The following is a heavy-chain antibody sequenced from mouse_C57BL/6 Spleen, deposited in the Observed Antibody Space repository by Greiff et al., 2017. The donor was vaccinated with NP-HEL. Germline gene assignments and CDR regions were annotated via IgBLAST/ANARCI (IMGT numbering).Heavy chain of an antibody. D-gene: IGHD2-1*01. CDR3: ASIYYGNSYAMDY. Sequence: QVQLQQSGPELVKPGASVKISCKASGYAFSSSWMNWVKQRPGKGLEWIGRIYPGDGDTNYNGKFKGKATLTADKSSSTAYMQLSSLTSEDSAVYFCASIYYGNSYAMDYWGQGTSVTVSS. CDR1: GYAFSSSW. J-gene: IGHJ4*01. CDR2: IYPGDGDT. V-gene: IGHV1-82*01.